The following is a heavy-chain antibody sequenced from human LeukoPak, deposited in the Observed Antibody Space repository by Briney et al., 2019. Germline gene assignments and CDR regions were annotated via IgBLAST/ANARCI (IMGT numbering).Heavy chain of an antibody. J-gene: IGHJ4*02. CDR3: ARDYNWNFDY. V-gene: IGHV4-59*01. Sequence: SENLSLTCSVSGGSISSYYWSWIRQPPGKGLEWIGYIYYGGSTNSNPSLKSRVTISADTSKNLFSLKLSSVTAADTAVYYCARDYNWNFDYWGQGTLVTVSS. CDR2: IYYGGST. D-gene: IGHD1-20*01. CDR1: GGSISSYY.